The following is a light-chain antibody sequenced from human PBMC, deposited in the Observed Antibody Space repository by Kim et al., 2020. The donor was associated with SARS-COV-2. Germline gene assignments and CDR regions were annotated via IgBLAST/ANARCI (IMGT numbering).Light chain of an antibody. Sequence: APGKTARITCGGNNIGSKSVHWYQQKPGQAPALVIYYDSDRPSGIPERFSGSNSGNTATLTISRVEAGDEADYYCQVWDSSSDHRVFGGGTQLTVL. J-gene: IGLJ3*02. CDR1: NIGSKS. CDR2: YDS. CDR3: QVWDSSSDHRV. V-gene: IGLV3-21*04.